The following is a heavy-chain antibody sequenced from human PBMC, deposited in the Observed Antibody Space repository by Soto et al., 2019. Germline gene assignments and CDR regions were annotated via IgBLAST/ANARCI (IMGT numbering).Heavy chain of an antibody. CDR2: IIPILGIA. D-gene: IGHD4-17*01. V-gene: IGHV1-69*02. Sequence: QVQLVQSGAEVKKPGSSVKVSCKASGGTFSSYTIIWVRQAPGQGLEWMGRIIPILGIANYAQKFQGRVTITADKSTSTAYMELSSLRSEDTAAYYCARMTTTVTPIDYWGQGTLVTVSS. CDR3: ARMTTTVTPIDY. J-gene: IGHJ4*02. CDR1: GGTFSSYT.